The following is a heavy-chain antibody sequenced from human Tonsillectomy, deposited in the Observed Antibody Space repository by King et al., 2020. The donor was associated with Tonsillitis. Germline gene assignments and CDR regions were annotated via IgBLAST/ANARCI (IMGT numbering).Heavy chain of an antibody. CDR2: IWYDGSNK. V-gene: IGHV3-33*08. J-gene: IGHJ4*02. CDR1: GFTFSSYG. CDR3: ARDLSGDFWSAYYFDY. D-gene: IGHD3-3*01. Sequence: VQLVESGGGMVQPGRSLRLSCAASGFTFSSYGMHWVRQAPGKGLEWVAVIWYDGSNKYYADSVKGRFTISRDNSKNTLYLQMNSLRAEETAVYYCARDLSGDFWSAYYFDYWGQGTLVTVSS.